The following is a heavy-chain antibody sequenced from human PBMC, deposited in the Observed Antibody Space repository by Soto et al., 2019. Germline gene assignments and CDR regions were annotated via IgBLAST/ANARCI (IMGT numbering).Heavy chain of an antibody. V-gene: IGHV1-18*01. CDR3: ARDEQSAAAGRTFDY. D-gene: IGHD6-13*01. Sequence: ASVKVSCKASGYTFTSYGISWVRQAPGQGLEWMGWISAYNGNTNYAQKLQGRVTMTADTSTSTAYMELRSLRSDDTAVYYCARDEQSAAAGRTFDYWGQRTLVTVSS. CDR2: ISAYNGNT. CDR1: GYTFTSYG. J-gene: IGHJ4*02.